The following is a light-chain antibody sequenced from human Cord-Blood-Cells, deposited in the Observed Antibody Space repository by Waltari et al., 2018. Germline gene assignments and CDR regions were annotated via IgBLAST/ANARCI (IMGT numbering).Light chain of an antibody. CDR2: DVS. V-gene: IGLV2-11*01. Sequence: QSALSQPRSVSGSPGQSVTISCTGTSSDVGGYNYVSWYQQHPGKAPKLMIYDVSKRPSGLPDRFSGSKSVNTASLTISGLQAEDEADYYCCSYAGSYPYVFGTGTKVTVL. CDR3: CSYAGSYPYV. J-gene: IGLJ1*01. CDR1: SSDVGGYNY.